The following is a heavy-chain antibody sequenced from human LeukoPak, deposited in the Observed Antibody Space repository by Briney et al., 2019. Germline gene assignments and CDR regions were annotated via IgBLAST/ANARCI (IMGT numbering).Heavy chain of an antibody. J-gene: IGHJ4*02. Sequence: GGSLRLSCAASGFTFGGYGMHWVRQAPGKGLEWVAYIRYDGGQKYYVDSVKGRFTISRDNSKNTMSLQMNSLTDEDTAVYYCAAIAVAGLYWGQGTLVTVSS. V-gene: IGHV3-30*02. CDR2: IRYDGGQK. CDR3: AAIAVAGLY. CDR1: GFTFGGYG. D-gene: IGHD6-13*01.